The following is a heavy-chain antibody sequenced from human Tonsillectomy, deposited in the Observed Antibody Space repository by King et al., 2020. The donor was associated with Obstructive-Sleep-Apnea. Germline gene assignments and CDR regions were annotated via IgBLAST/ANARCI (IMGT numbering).Heavy chain of an antibody. CDR1: GGSISSYY. Sequence: QLQESGPGLVKPSETLSLTCTVSGGSISSYYWSWIRQPPGKGLEWIGYIYYSGSTNYNPSLKSRVTISVDTSKNQFSLKLGSVTAADTAVYYCARLIECATIGWDFDLWGRGTLVTVSS. CDR2: IYYSGST. D-gene: IGHD1-26*01. J-gene: IGHJ2*01. CDR3: ARLIECATIGWDFDL. V-gene: IGHV4-59*01.